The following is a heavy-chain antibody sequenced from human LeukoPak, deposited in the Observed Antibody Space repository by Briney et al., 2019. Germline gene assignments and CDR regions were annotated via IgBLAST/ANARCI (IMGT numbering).Heavy chain of an antibody. Sequence: GESLKISCKGSGYSFTSYWIGWVRQMPGKGLEWMGIIYPGDSDTRYSPSFQGQVTISADKSISTAYLQWSSLKASDTAMYYCARQPKYSYESDFFDYWGQGTLVTVSS. J-gene: IGHJ4*02. CDR1: GYSFTSYW. V-gene: IGHV5-51*01. CDR3: ARQPKYSYESDFFDY. D-gene: IGHD5-18*01. CDR2: IYPGDSDT.